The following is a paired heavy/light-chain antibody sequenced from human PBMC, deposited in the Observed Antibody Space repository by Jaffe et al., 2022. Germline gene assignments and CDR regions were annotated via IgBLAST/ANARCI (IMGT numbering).Heavy chain of an antibody. CDR3: ARGGGYAGYDSYFDS. J-gene: IGHJ4*02. D-gene: IGHD5-12*01. CDR2: IYYSGNT. CDR1: GGSIRSFY. Sequence: QVQLQESGPGLVKPSETLSLTCTVSGGSIRSFYWSWIRQPPGKGLEWIGYIYYSGNTNYIPSLKSRVTISVNTSKNQFSLKLSSVTAADTAVYYCARGGGYAGYDSYFDSWGQGTLVTVSS. V-gene: IGHV4-59*01.
Light chain of an antibody. V-gene: IGLV2-8*01. J-gene: IGLJ3*02. CDR1: SSDVGGYNY. Sequence: QSALTQPPSASGSPGQSVTISCTGTSSDVGGYNYVSWYQQHPGKAPRLMIFEVSKRPSGVRDRFSGSKSGNTASLTVSGLQAEDEADYYCSSYAGSNNWVFGGGTKLTVL. CDR2: EVS. CDR3: SSYAGSNNWV.